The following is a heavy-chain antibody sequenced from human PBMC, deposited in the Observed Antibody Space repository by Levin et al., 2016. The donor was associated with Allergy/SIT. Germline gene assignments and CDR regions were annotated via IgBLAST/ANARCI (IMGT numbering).Heavy chain of an antibody. J-gene: IGHJ2*01. CDR2: IYYSGST. Sequence: SETLSLTCTVSGGSISSSSYYWGWIRQPPGKGLEWIGSIYYSGSTYYNPSLKSRVTISVDTSKNQFSLKLSSVTAADTAVYYCARHETVTMIVVVHENWYFDLWGRGTLVTVSS. D-gene: IGHD3-22*01. V-gene: IGHV4-39*01. CDR3: ARHETVTMIVVVHENWYFDL. CDR1: GGSISSSSYY.